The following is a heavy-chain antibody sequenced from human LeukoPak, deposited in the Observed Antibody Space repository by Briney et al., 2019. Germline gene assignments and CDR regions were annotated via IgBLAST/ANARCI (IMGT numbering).Heavy chain of an antibody. V-gene: IGHV3-74*01. CDR1: GFTFSSYW. D-gene: IGHD6-6*01. Sequence: GGSLRLSCAASGFTFSSYWMHWVRQAPGKGLVWVSRINSDGSSTSYADSVKGRFTISRDNAKNTLYLQMNSLRAEDAAVYYCASEYSSSSNYYYYGMDVWGQGTTVTVSS. CDR2: INSDGSST. CDR3: ASEYSSSSNYYYYGMDV. J-gene: IGHJ6*02.